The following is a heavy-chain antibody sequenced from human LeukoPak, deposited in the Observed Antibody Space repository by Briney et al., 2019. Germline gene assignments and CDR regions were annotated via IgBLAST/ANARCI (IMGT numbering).Heavy chain of an antibody. D-gene: IGHD6-13*01. CDR2: IYTSGST. CDR3: ARVTGYVMEDYFDY. V-gene: IGHV4-4*07. J-gene: IGHJ4*02. Sequence: SETLSLTCTFSGGSITSYYWSWIRQPAGKGLEWIGRIYTSGSTNYNPSLKSRVTISVDTSKNQFSLRLSSVTAADTAVYYCARVTGYVMEDYFDYWGQGTLVTVSS. CDR1: GGSITSYY.